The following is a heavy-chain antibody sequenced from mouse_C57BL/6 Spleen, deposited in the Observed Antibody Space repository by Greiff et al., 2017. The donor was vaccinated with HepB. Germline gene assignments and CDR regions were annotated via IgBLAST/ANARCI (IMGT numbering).Heavy chain of an antibody. CDR2: INPYNGGT. J-gene: IGHJ2*01. CDR1: GYTFTDYY. CDR3: ARRRDLDYFDY. Sequence: EVQLQQSGPVLVKPGASVKMSCKASGYTFTDYYMNWVKQSHGKSLEWIGVINPYNGGTSYNQKFKGKATLTVDKSSSTAYMELNSLTSEDSAVYYCARRRDLDYFDYWGQGTTLTVSS. V-gene: IGHV1-19*01.